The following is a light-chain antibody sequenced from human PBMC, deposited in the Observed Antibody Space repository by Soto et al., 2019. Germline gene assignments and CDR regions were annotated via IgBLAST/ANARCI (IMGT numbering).Light chain of an antibody. J-gene: IGKJ5*01. V-gene: IGKV3D-11*01. CDR2: LAS. Sequence: EIVLTQSPATLSSFPGYRFTISCRASQAVNTRLEWYQHKPGQAPRLLIYLASNRAAGVPARFSGSGSGTEFTLTISSLQSEDFAVYYCQQRSNSPLTFGQGTRLEIK. CDR1: QAVNTR. CDR3: QQRSNSPLT.